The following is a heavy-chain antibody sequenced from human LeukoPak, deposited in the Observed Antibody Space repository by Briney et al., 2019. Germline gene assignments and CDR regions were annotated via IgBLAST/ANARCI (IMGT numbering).Heavy chain of an antibody. CDR1: GGSISSSSYY. CDR3: ARRGLPFDY. D-gene: IGHD5-18*01. V-gene: IGHV4-39*01. CDR2: IYYSGST. Sequence: SETLSLTCTVSGGSISSSSYYWGWIRQPPGKGLGWIGSIYYSGSTYYNPSLKSRVTISVDTSKNQFSLKRSSVTAADTAVYYCARRGLPFDYWGQGTLVTVSS. J-gene: IGHJ4*02.